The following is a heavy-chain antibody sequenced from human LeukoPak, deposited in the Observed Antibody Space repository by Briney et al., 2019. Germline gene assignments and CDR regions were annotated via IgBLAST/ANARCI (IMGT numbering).Heavy chain of an antibody. CDR2: ISAYNGNT. V-gene: IGHV1-18*01. CDR3: ARVVGYSGYDFDYYYYYMDV. Sequence: ASVKVSCKASGATFNDYALNWVRQAPGQGLEWMGWISAYNGNTNYAQKLQGRVTMTTDTSTSTAYMELRSLRSDDTAVYYCARVVGYSGYDFDYYYYYMDVWGKGTTVTVSS. D-gene: IGHD5-12*01. J-gene: IGHJ6*03. CDR1: GATFNDYA.